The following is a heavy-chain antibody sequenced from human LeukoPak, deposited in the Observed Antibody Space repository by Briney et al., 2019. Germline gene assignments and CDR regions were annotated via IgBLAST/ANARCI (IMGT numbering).Heavy chain of an antibody. Sequence: GGSLRLSCAASGFTVSTYSVNWVRQAPGRGLEWVSVIYSGGNTNYADSVKGRFTISRDNSKNTLYLQMNSLRAEDTAVYYCARNETWGQGTLVTVSS. J-gene: IGHJ4*02. CDR2: IYSGGNT. CDR1: GFTVSTYS. CDR3: ARNET. V-gene: IGHV3-66*01.